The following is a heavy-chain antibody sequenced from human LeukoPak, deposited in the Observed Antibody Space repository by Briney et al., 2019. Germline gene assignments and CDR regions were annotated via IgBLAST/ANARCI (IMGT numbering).Heavy chain of an antibody. D-gene: IGHD2-2*01. CDR3: ARHDVVVV. Sequence: SETLSLTCTVSGYFINSNYYWGWIRQPPGKGLEWIGSIYYSGSTYYNPSLKSRVTISVDTSKNQFSLKLSSVTAADTAVYYCARHDVVVVWGQGTTVTVSS. V-gene: IGHV4-39*01. J-gene: IGHJ6*02. CDR1: GYFINSNYY. CDR2: IYYSGST.